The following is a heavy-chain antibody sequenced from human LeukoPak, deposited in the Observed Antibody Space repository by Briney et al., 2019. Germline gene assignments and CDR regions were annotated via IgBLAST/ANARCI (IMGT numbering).Heavy chain of an antibody. J-gene: IGHJ4*02. CDR2: ISSSSSYI. D-gene: IGHD3-22*01. CDR1: GFTFSSYS. CDR3: ARSGYYYGGQNY. V-gene: IGHV3-21*01. Sequence: GGSLRLSCAASGFTFSSYSMNWVRQAPGKGLEWVSSISSSSSYIYCADSVKGRFTISRDNAKNSLYLQMNSLRAEDTAVYYCARSGYYYGGQNYWGQGTLVTVSS.